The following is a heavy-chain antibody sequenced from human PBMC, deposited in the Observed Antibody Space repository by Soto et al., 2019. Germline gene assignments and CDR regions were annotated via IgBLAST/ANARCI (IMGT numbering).Heavy chain of an antibody. CDR1: GYSFTTYW. Sequence: LGESLKISCKASGYSFTTYWITWVRQLPGKGLEWMGRIDPSESYIMYSPSFQGHVTISADKSISTTYLQWSSLKVADTATYYCARHGVRTRAGAPTGFDPWGQGTLVTVSS. CDR3: ARHGVRTRAGAPTGFDP. D-gene: IGHD1-26*01. J-gene: IGHJ5*02. V-gene: IGHV5-10-1*01. CDR2: IDPSESYI.